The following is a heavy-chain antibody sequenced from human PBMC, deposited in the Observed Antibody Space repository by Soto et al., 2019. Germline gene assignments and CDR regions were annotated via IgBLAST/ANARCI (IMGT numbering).Heavy chain of an antibody. V-gene: IGHV1-69*05. CDR2: IMPVFRRP. J-gene: IGHJ6*02. D-gene: IGHD3-3*02. CDR3: ARDKDRPQLGGNYYYILDV. CDR1: GGTFRTSA. Sequence: QVQLVQSGAEVKKPGSSVKVSCKASGGTFRTSAISWVRQAPGQGLEWVGGIMPVFRRPKYAQNFQGRVTLTTDKXTSTAYMELSSLRSDDTAVYYCARDKDRPQLGGNYYYILDVWGQGTAVTVSS.